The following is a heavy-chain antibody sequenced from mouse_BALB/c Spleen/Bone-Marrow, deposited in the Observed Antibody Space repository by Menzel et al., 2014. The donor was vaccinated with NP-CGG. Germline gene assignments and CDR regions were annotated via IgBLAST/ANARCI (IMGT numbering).Heavy chain of an antibody. CDR3: ARAGYDGQMDY. J-gene: IGHJ4*01. D-gene: IGHD2-2*01. CDR1: GFTFSSYA. V-gene: IGHV5-9-4*01. CDR2: ISSGGSYT. Sequence: EVMLVESGGGLVKPGGSLKLSCAASGFTFSSYAMSWVRQSPEKRLEWVAEISSGGSYTYYPDTVTGRFTISRDNAKNTLYLEMSSLKSEDTAMYYCARAGYDGQMDYWGQGTSVTVSS.